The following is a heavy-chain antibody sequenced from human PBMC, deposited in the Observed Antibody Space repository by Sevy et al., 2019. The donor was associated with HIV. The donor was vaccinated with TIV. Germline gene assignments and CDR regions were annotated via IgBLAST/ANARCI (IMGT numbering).Heavy chain of an antibody. CDR2: ISAYNGNT. CDR3: ARDVLRFLEWLPDYYYGMDV. J-gene: IGHJ6*02. CDR1: GYTFTSYG. V-gene: IGHV1-18*01. Sequence: ASVKVSCKASGYTFTSYGISWVRQAPGQGLEWMGWISAYNGNTNYAQKLQGRVTMTTDTSTSTAYMELRSLRSDDTTVYYCARDVLRFLEWLPDYYYGMDVWGQGTSVTVSS. D-gene: IGHD3-3*01.